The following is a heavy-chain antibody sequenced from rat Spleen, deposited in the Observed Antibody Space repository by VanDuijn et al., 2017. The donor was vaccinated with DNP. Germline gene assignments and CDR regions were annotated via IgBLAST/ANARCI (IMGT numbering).Heavy chain of an antibody. Sequence: EVQLVESDGGLVQPGRSLKVSCAASGFTFSDYNMAWVRQAPKKGLEWVATIVHDGSRTYYQDSVKGRFTISRNNVNSILYLQMNSLRSEDTATYYCARGNDGYYPYWYFDFWGPGTMVTVSS. V-gene: IGHV5S10*01. CDR3: ARGNDGYYPYWYFDF. J-gene: IGHJ1*01. CDR1: GFTFSDYN. CDR2: IVHDGSRT. D-gene: IGHD1-12*03.